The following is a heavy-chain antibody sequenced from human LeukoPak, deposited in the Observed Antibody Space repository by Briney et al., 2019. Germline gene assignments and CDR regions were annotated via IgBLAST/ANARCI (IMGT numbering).Heavy chain of an antibody. V-gene: IGHV4-4*02. CDR1: GGSISSSNW. D-gene: IGHD2-21*02. J-gene: IGHJ3*02. Sequence: PSETLSLTCAVSGGSISSSNWWSWVRQPPGKGLEWIGEIYRSGSNNYNPSLKSRVTISVDKSKNQFSLKLSSVTAADTAVYYCAQATAHDAFDIWGQGTMVTVSS. CDR3: AQATAHDAFDI. CDR2: IYRSGSN.